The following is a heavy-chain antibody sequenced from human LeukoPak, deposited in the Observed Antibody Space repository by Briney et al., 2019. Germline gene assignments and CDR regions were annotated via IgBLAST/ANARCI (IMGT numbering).Heavy chain of an antibody. V-gene: IGHV4-4*02. D-gene: IGHD4-17*01. CDR2: IYHSGST. CDR1: GGSISSSNW. J-gene: IGHJ4*02. CDR3: ARDYGDFPAYYFDY. Sequence: PSETLSLTCAVSGGSISSSNWWSWVRQPPGKGLEWIGEIYHSGSTNYNPSLKSRVTMSMDTSMNQFSLKLRSVTAADTAVYYCARDYGDFPAYYFDYWGQGTLVTVSS.